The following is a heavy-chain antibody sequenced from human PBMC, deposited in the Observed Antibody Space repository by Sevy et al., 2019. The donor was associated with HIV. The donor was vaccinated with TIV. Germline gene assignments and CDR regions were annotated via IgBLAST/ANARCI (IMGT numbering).Heavy chain of an antibody. CDR3: TTSPLVQGVP. CDR2: IKSKTDGGTT. D-gene: IGHD3-10*01. Sequence: GGSLRLSCAASEFTFNNAWMSWVRQAPGKGLEWVGRIKSKTDGGTTDYAQTVQGRFTISREDSKNTLYLQMNSLKTEDTAVYYCTTSPLVQGVPWGQGTLVTVSS. V-gene: IGHV3-15*01. CDR1: EFTFNNAW. J-gene: IGHJ5*02.